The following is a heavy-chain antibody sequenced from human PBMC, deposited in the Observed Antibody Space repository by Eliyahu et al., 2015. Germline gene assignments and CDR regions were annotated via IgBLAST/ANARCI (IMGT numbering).Heavy chain of an antibody. CDR1: GFNFAXTX. Sequence: EVQLVESGGGLEKPGGSLRLXCEAXGFNFAXTXMRWVRQVPGXGLXWVGRIKTSAAGGPVDYAAPVKGRFTISRDDSKRTLFLQMNSLRTEDTAVYYCTATFSPDSCGRYWGQGTLVAVSS. D-gene: IGHD3-22*01. CDR3: TATFSPDSCGRY. V-gene: IGHV3-15*01. J-gene: IGHJ4*01. CDR2: IKTSAAGGPV.